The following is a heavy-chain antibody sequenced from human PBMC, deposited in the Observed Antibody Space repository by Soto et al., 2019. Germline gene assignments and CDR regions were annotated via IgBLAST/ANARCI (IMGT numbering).Heavy chain of an antibody. CDR1: CGFISTYF. D-gene: IGHD1-26*01. CDR3: ARDLGGPIVGATEGWFDT. J-gene: IGHJ5*02. CDR2: IYTSGST. V-gene: IGHV4-4*07. Sequence: ASETLSLTCTVSCGFISTYFWSWIRQPAGKGLQWIGHIYTSGSTNYNPSLKSRVTMSVDTSKNQFSLKLSSVTAADTAVYYCARDLGGPIVGATEGWFDTWGQGTLVTVSS.